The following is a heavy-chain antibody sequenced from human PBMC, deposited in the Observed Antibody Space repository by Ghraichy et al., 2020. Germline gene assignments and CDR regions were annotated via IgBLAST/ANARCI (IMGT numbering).Heavy chain of an antibody. D-gene: IGHD1/OR15-1a*01. CDR2: IYHSGGT. CDR1: GGSISKIPYY. V-gene: IGHV4-39*01. CDR3: ARHQIMLNRGVDLEVFDI. J-gene: IGHJ3*02. Sequence: SLTCTVSGGSISKIPYYWGWVRQPPGKGLEWLGSIYHSGGTYHNPSLKSRVTMTVDTSKSQFSLRLNSVTATDTAMYFCARHQIMLNRGVDLEVFDIWGQVTVVTVSS.